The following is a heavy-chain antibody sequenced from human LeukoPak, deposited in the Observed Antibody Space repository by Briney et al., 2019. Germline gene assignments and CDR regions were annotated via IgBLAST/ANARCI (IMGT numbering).Heavy chain of an antibody. CDR3: ARDNSYYDSSGYPLHLFDY. CDR2: IYHSGSP. V-gene: IGHV4-38-2*02. Sequence: SETLSLTCAVSGYSISSASYWGWIRQPPGKGLEWIGNIYHSGSPYYNPSLKSRVTISVDTSKNQFSLKLSSVTAADTAVYYCARDNSYYDSSGYPLHLFDYWGQGTLVTVSS. D-gene: IGHD3-22*01. CDR1: GYSISSASY. J-gene: IGHJ4*02.